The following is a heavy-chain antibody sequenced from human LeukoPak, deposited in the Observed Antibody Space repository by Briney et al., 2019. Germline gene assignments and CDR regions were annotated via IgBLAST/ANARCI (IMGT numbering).Heavy chain of an antibody. J-gene: IGHJ3*02. V-gene: IGHV3-48*01. CDR3: ARGHAPYYYDSRHYAFDI. Sequence: GGSLRLSCAASGFTFSSYSMNWVRQAPGKGLESVSYVSSSSSTIYYADSVKGRFTISRDNAKNSLYLQMNSLRAEDTEVYYCARGHAPYYYDSRHYAFDIWGQGTMVSVSS. D-gene: IGHD3-22*01. CDR1: GFTFSSYS. CDR2: VSSSSSTI.